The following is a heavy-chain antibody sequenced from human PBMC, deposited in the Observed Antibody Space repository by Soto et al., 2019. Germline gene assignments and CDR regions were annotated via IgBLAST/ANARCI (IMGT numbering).Heavy chain of an antibody. V-gene: IGHV3-23*01. Sequence: GGSLRLSCAASGFTFSSYAMSWVRQAPGKGLEWVSAISGSGGGTYYADSVKGRFIISRDNSKNTLYLQMNSLRAEDTAAYYCATPGGGATTNYWGQGTLVTVSS. D-gene: IGHD1-26*01. CDR1: GFTFSSYA. CDR3: ATPGGGATTNY. J-gene: IGHJ4*02. CDR2: ISGSGGGT.